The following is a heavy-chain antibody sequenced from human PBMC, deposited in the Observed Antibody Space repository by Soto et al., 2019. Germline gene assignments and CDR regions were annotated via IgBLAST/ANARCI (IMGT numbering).Heavy chain of an antibody. Sequence: HPGGSLRLSCAASGFTFSSYAMSWVRQAPGKGLEWVSAISGSGGSTYYADSVKGRFTISRDNSKNTLYLQMNSLRAEDTAVYYCAKNPLTDYDFWSGYYFPLGKDYFDYWGQGTLVTVSS. J-gene: IGHJ4*02. CDR1: GFTFSSYA. D-gene: IGHD3-3*01. CDR2: ISGSGGST. CDR3: AKNPLTDYDFWSGYYFPLGKDYFDY. V-gene: IGHV3-23*01.